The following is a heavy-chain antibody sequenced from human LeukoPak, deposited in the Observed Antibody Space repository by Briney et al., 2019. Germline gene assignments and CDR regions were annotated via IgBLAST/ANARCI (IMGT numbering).Heavy chain of an antibody. V-gene: IGHV3-23*01. CDR2: ITGSGGTT. CDR3: ARGRGSDGMDV. CDR1: GFTFSIYA. Sequence: PGGSLRLSCAASGFTFSIYAMSWVRQAPGKGLEWVSAITGSGGTTYYADSVKGRFTISRDNSKNTLYLQMNSLRAEDTAVYYCARGRGSDGMDVWGQGTTVTVSS. J-gene: IGHJ6*02.